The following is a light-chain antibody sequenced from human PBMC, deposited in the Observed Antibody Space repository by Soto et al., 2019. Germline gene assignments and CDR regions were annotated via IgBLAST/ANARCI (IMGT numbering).Light chain of an antibody. V-gene: IGKV2-28*01. CDR3: MQALQTPYT. CDR2: LGF. J-gene: IGKJ2*01. CDR1: QRLLHSNGNNF. Sequence: EIVMTQSPPSLTVTPGEPASISCRSSQRLLHSNGNNFLDWYLQKPGQSPQLLIYLGFNRASGVPDWVSGSGAGTDFTLNISRVEAEDVGVYYCMQALQTPYTFGQGTKLEIK.